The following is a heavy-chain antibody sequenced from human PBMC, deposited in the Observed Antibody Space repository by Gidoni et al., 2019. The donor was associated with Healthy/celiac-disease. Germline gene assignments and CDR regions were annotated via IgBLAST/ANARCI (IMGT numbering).Heavy chain of an antibody. Sequence: QVQLQESGPGLVRPSETLSLTCTFSGGSVSSGSYYWSWIRQPPGKGLEWIGYIYYSGSTNYNPSLKSRVTISVDTSKNQFSLKLSSVTAADTAVYYCARLVRKQQLVRVGGVGYYYYGMDVWGQGTTVTVSS. J-gene: IGHJ6*02. V-gene: IGHV4-61*01. CDR1: GGSVSSGSYY. CDR2: IYYSGST. D-gene: IGHD6-13*01. CDR3: ARLVRKQQLVRVGGVGYYYYGMDV.